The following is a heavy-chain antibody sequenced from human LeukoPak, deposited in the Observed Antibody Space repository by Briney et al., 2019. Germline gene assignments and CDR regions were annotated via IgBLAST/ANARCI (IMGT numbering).Heavy chain of an antibody. J-gene: IGHJ4*02. V-gene: IGHV3-23*01. Sequence: GRSLRPSCAASGFIFSNYAMSWVRQAPGKGREWVSTISNSGESTYYADSVKARFTSSRDNSKSTLYVQMNSLRAEDTAVYYCAKDLRPYNSGADDYWGQGTLVTVSS. CDR2: ISNSGEST. CDR1: GFIFSNYA. D-gene: IGHD5-24*01. CDR3: AKDLRPYNSGADDY.